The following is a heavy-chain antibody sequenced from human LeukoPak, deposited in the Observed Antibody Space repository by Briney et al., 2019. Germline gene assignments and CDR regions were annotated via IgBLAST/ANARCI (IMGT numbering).Heavy chain of an antibody. CDR2: INHSGST. CDR3: ARAGYNYYDSSGYRIHYYYYYGMDV. J-gene: IGHJ6*02. D-gene: IGHD3-22*01. Sequence: PSETLSLTCAVYGGSFSGYYWSWIRQPPGKGLEWIGEINHSGSTNYNPSLKSRVTISVDTSKNQFSLKLSSVTAADTAVYYCARAGYNYYDSSGYRIHYYYYYGMDVWGQGTTVTVSS. CDR1: GGSFSGYY. V-gene: IGHV4-34*01.